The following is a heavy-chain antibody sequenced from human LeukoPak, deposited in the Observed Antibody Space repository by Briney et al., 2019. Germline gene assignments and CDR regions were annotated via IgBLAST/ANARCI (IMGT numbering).Heavy chain of an antibody. CDR1: GGSITSNSFY. CDR2: VYHTGIT. J-gene: IGHJ4*02. Sequence: PSETLSLTCTVSGGSITSNSFYWGWIRQPPGKGLEWIGTVYHTGITHYTPSLKSRISISVDTSKNHFSLNLNSVTAADTALYYRVRHDILTDHSISNWGQGILVTVSS. CDR3: VRHDILTDHSISN. V-gene: IGHV4-39*01. D-gene: IGHD3-9*01.